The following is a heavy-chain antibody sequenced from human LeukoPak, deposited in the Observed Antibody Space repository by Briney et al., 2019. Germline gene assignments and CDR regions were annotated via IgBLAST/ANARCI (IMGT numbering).Heavy chain of an antibody. CDR3: ARVYCSSTSCPYYYYGMDV. CDR2: ISSSSSYT. J-gene: IGHJ6*04. D-gene: IGHD2-2*01. CDR1: GFTFSDYY. V-gene: IGHV3-11*06. Sequence: PGGSLRLSCAASGFTFSDYYMSWIRQAPGKGLEWVSYISSSSSYTNYADSVKGRFTISRDNAKNSLYLQMNSLRAEDTAVYYCARVYCSSTSCPYYYYGMDVWGKGTTVTVSS.